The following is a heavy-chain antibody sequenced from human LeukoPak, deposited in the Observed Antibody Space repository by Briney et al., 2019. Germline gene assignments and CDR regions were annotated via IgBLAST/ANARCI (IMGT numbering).Heavy chain of an antibody. CDR3: ARGIIGSFDP. J-gene: IGHJ5*02. CDR2: IYQSGST. D-gene: IGHD3-10*01. Sequence: TSETLSLTCTVSGGPISSGGYFWSWIRQHPGKGLEWIGYIYQSGSTCYNPSLKSRATISVDTSKNQFSLKLSSVTAADTAVYYCARGIIGSFDPWGQGTLVTVSS. V-gene: IGHV4-31*03. CDR1: GGPISSGGYF.